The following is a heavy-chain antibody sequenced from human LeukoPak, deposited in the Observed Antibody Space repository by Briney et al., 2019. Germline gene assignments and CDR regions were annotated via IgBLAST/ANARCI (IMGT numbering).Heavy chain of an antibody. D-gene: IGHD6-19*01. CDR2: ISGSGGST. V-gene: IGHV3-23*01. CDR3: ATYSSGWYVLGDY. J-gene: IGHJ4*02. CDR1: GFTFSSYA. Sequence: GGPLRLSCAASGFTFSSYAMSWVRQAPGKGLEWVSAISGSGGSTYYADSVKGRFTISRDNSKNTLYLQMNSLRAEDTAVYYCATYSSGWYVLGDYWGQGTLVTVSS.